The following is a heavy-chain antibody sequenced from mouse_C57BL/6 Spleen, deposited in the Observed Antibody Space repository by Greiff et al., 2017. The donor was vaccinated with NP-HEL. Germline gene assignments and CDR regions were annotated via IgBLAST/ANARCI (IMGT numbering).Heavy chain of an antibody. V-gene: IGHV5-17*01. CDR2: ISSGSSTI. Sequence: EVQLQQSGGGLVKPGGSLKLSCAASGFTFSDYGMHWVRQAPEKGLEWVAYISSGSSTIYYVDTVKGRFTISRDNAKNTLFLQMTSLRSEDTAMYYCAREGFYYYGSSSYFDDGGQGTTLTVSS. CDR1: GFTFSDYG. D-gene: IGHD1-1*01. CDR3: AREGFYYYGSSSYFDD. J-gene: IGHJ2*01.